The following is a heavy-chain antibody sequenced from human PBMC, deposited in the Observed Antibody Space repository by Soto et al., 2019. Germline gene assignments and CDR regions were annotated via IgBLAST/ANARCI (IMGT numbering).Heavy chain of an antibody. CDR3: ARRGYGSRWPNVNMDV. V-gene: IGHV3-64*01. CDR1: GFTFSNYE. Sequence: EAQLVESGGGLVQPGGSLRLSCAASGFTFSNYEMHWVRQAPGKGLEYVSGISNNGAHTDYAKSVKGRFTISRDDSENTLYLQIDSLRAEDMALYYCARRGYGSRWPNVNMDVWGKGTTVTVSS. D-gene: IGHD6-13*01. J-gene: IGHJ6*03. CDR2: ISNNGAHT.